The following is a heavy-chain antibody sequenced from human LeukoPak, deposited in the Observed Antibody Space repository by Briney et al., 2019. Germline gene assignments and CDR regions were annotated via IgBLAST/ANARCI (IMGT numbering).Heavy chain of an antibody. Sequence: GGSLRLSCAASGFTFRSYAMSWVRQAPGKGLEWVSAISGSGGSTYYAGSVKGRFTISRDNSENTLYLQMYSLRAEDTGVYYCAKTKYNWNPPLDYWGQGGLVTVSS. CDR2: ISGSGGST. J-gene: IGHJ4*02. D-gene: IGHD1-20*01. CDR1: GFTFRSYA. V-gene: IGHV3-23*01. CDR3: AKTKYNWNPPLDY.